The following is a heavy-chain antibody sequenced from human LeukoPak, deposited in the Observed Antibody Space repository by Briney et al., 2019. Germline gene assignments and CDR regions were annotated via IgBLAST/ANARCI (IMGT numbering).Heavy chain of an antibody. CDR2: ISGSGGST. CDR1: GFTFSSYA. V-gene: IGHV3-23*01. J-gene: IGHJ3*02. D-gene: IGHD5-12*01. Sequence: PGGSLRLSCAASGFTFSSYAMSWVRQAPGKELEWVSAISGSGGSTYYADSVKGRFTISRDNSKNTLYLQMNSLRAEDTVVYYCAKDRQRWLQEDAFDIWGQGTMVTVSS. CDR3: AKDRQRWLQEDAFDI.